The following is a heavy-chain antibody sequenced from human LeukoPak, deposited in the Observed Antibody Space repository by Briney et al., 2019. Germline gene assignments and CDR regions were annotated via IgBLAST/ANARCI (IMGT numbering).Heavy chain of an antibody. V-gene: IGHV3-13*01. CDR3: ARDCSSTSGCWGP. D-gene: IGHD2-2*01. CDR2: IGIGGDT. J-gene: IGHJ5*02. CDR1: GFTFSTYD. Sequence: GGSLRLSCAASGFTFSTYDMHWVRQATGKGLEWVSAIGIGGDTYYSGSVRGRFTISRENAKNSLYLQMNSLRAEDTAVYYCARDCSSTSGCWGPWGQGTLVTVSS.